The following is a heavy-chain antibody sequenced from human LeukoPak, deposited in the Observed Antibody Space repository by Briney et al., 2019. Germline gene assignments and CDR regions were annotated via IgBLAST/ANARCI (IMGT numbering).Heavy chain of an antibody. CDR1: GYSISRGYY. D-gene: IGHD3-10*01. Sequence: SETLSLTCNVSGYSISRGYYWGWIRQPPGKGLEWIGSVHHTGSTYYNPPLRSRVSISVDKCTNHISLEVTSVTAADTAVYYCARDWGFGDSEDWFDPWGQGTLVTVSS. CDR2: VHHTGST. J-gene: IGHJ5*02. CDR3: ARDWGFGDSEDWFDP. V-gene: IGHV4-38-2*02.